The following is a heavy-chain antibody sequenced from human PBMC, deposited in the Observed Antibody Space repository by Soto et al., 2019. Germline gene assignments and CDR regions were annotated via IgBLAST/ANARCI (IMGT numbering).Heavy chain of an antibody. CDR3: ARRGGFGDFWSGSAIRGYYYGMDV. J-gene: IGHJ6*02. Sequence: QLQLQESGPGLVKPSETLSLTCTVSGGSISSSSYYWGWIRQPPGKGLEWIGSIYYSGSNYYNPSLKSRVTLHVDTSRNQFSLKLSSVTAADTAVYYCARRGGFGDFWSGSAIRGYYYGMDVWGQGTTVTVSS. CDR2: IYYSGSN. V-gene: IGHV4-39*01. D-gene: IGHD3-3*01. CDR1: GGSISSSSYY.